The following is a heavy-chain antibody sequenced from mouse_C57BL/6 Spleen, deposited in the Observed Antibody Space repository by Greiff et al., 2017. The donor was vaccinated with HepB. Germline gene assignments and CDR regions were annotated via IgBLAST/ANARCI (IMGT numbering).Heavy chain of an antibody. CDR1: GFTFSSYA. J-gene: IGHJ2*01. CDR2: ISDGGSYT. CDR3: ARDEGLRRVFDY. V-gene: IGHV5-4*01. Sequence: EVKLQESGGGLVKPGGSLKLSCAASGFTFSSYAMSWVRQTPEKRLEWVATISDGGSYTYYPDNVKGRFTISRDNAKNNLYLQMSHLKSEDTAMYYCARDEGLRRVFDYWGQGTTLTVSS. D-gene: IGHD2-2*01.